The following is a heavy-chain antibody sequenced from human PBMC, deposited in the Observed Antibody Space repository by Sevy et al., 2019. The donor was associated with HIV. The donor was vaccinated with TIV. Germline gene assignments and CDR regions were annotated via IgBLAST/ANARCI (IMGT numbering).Heavy chain of an antibody. CDR1: GGSITSLY. CDR3: AGENAWGRGYS. D-gene: IGHD1-26*01. J-gene: IGHJ4*02. V-gene: IGHV4-59*08. CDR2: IYYNGHI. Sequence: SETLSLTCTVSGGSITSLYWNWIRQPPGKGLEWIANIYYNGHINYNPSLKSRVTLSLDTSKNQFSLRLSSVTAADTAMYYCAGENAWGRGYSWGQGPLFTVSS.